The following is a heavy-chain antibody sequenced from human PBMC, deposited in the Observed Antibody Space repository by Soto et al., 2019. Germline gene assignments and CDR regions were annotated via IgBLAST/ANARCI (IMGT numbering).Heavy chain of an antibody. CDR1: GFTFSTYA. V-gene: IGHV3-23*01. Sequence: EVQLLESGGGLVQPGGSLRLSCAASGFTFSTYAMTWVRQAPGKGPEWVSRIGDSEGETTHYADSVKGRFTISRDNAKNNLYLQMNSPRVEDTAIYYCAKGYCGGGRCYDLDNWFDSWGQGTRVTVSS. J-gene: IGHJ5*01. D-gene: IGHD2-15*01. CDR3: AKGYCGGGRCYDLDNWFDS. CDR2: IGDSEGETT.